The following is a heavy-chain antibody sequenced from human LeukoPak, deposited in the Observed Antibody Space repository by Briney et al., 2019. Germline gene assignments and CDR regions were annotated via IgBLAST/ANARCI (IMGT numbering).Heavy chain of an antibody. Sequence: SETLSLTCTVSGGSISSSSYYWGWIRQPPGKGLEWIGSIYYSGGTYYNPSLKSRVTISVDTSKNQFSLKLSSVTAADTAVYYCARSPSISGTTPLFDYWGQGTLVTVSS. CDR1: GGSISSSSYY. J-gene: IGHJ4*02. D-gene: IGHD1-20*01. CDR2: IYYSGGT. CDR3: ARSPSISGTTPLFDY. V-gene: IGHV4-39*07.